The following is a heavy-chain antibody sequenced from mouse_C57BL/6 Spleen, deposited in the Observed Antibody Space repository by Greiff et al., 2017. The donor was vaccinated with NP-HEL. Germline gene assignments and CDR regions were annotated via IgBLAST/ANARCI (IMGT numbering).Heavy chain of an antibody. Sequence: DVKLVESGGGLVKPGGSLKLSCAASGFTFSSYAMSWVRQTPEKRLEWVATISDGGSYTYYPDNVKGRFTISRDNAKNNLYLQMSHLKSEDTAMYYCARDKGSSYVHWYFDVWGTGTTVTVSS. CDR1: GFTFSSYA. CDR3: ARDKGSSYVHWYFDV. J-gene: IGHJ1*03. CDR2: ISDGGSYT. D-gene: IGHD1-1*01. V-gene: IGHV5-4*01.